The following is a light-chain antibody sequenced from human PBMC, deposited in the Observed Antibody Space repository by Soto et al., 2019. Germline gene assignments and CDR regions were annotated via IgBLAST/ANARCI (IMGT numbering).Light chain of an antibody. V-gene: IGLV2-8*01. Sequence: QSVLTQPPSASGSPGQSVTISCTGTSSDVGGYKYVSWYQQYPGKAPKLMIYAVSERPSGVPDRFSGSKSGNTASLTVSGLQAEDEADYYCRSYAGSNNYVFGTGTKVTVL. CDR2: AVS. CDR3: RSYAGSNNYV. J-gene: IGLJ1*01. CDR1: SSDVGGYKY.